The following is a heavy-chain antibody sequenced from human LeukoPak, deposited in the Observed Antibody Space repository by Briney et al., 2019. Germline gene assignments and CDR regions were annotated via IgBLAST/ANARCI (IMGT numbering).Heavy chain of an antibody. CDR2: ISGSGGST. D-gene: IGHD4-17*01. J-gene: IGHJ4*02. CDR1: GFTFSNHG. V-gene: IGHV3-23*01. CDR3: AKGLTTVTTDFDY. Sequence: GGTLRLSCAASGFTFSNHGMNWVRQAPGNGLEWVSAISGSGGSTYYADSVKGRFTISRDNSKNTLYLQMNSLRAEDTAVYYCAKGLTTVTTDFDYWGQGTLVTVSS.